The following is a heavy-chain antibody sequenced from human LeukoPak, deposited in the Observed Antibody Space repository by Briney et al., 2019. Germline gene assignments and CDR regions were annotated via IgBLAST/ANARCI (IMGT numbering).Heavy chain of an antibody. Sequence: GGSLRLSCTASGFTFGDYAMSWVRQAPGKGLEWVGFIRSEAYGGTTEYAASVKGRFTISRDDSKSIAYLQMNSLKTEDTAVYYCTRDARYYLFDYWGQGTLVTVSS. CDR2: IRSEAYGGTT. CDR3: TRDARYYLFDY. CDR1: GFTFGDYA. V-gene: IGHV3-49*04. D-gene: IGHD2/OR15-2a*01. J-gene: IGHJ4*02.